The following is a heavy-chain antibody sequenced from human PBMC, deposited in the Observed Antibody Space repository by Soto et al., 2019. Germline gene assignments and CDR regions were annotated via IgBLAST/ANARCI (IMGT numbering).Heavy chain of an antibody. Sequence: VASVKVTCKASGYTFTSYGINWVRQAPGQGLEWMGWISAYNGNTNYAQKLQGRVTMTTDTSTSTAYMELRSLRSDDTAVYYCARDVNYYNSSGYYFYYYWGQGTLVTVSS. D-gene: IGHD3-22*01. J-gene: IGHJ4*02. V-gene: IGHV1-18*01. CDR2: ISAYNGNT. CDR1: GYTFTSYG. CDR3: ARDVNYYNSSGYYFYYY.